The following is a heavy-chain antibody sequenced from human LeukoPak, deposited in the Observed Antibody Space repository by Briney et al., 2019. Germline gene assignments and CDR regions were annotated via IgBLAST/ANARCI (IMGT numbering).Heavy chain of an antibody. Sequence: PGGSLRLSCAASGFTFTSYTMNWVRQAPGKGLEWVSSISSSSNYIYYADSVKGRFTISRDNAKNSLYLQMNSLRAEDTAVYYCAKWFDGPGPFDYWGQGTLVTVSS. V-gene: IGHV3-21*01. D-gene: IGHD3-10*01. J-gene: IGHJ4*02. CDR1: GFTFTSYT. CDR2: ISSSSNYI. CDR3: AKWFDGPGPFDY.